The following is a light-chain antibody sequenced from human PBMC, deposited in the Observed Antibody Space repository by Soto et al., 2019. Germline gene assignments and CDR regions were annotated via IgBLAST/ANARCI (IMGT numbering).Light chain of an antibody. Sequence: QSVLTQPPSASGTPGQRVTISCSGSSSNIGSNTVNWYQQLPGTAPKLLIYSNTQRPSGVPDRFSGSKSGTSASLAISGLQSEDETDYYCAAWDDSLIGPVFGGGTQLTVL. CDR3: AAWDDSLIGPV. CDR1: SSNIGSNT. J-gene: IGLJ2*01. CDR2: SNT. V-gene: IGLV1-44*01.